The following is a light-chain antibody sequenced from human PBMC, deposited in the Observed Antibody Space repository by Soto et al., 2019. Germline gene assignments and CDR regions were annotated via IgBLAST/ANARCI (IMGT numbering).Light chain of an antibody. CDR3: QQYSHWPST. J-gene: IGKJ4*01. CDR1: QTVRSD. CDR2: GAS. V-gene: IGKV3D-15*01. Sequence: EIVMTQSPATLSVSPGERATLSCRASQTVRSDLAWYQQRPGQAPRLLIYGASNRATGVPARFSGSGSGTEFTLTISSLQSEDFAVYHCQQYSHWPSTFGGGTKVEIK.